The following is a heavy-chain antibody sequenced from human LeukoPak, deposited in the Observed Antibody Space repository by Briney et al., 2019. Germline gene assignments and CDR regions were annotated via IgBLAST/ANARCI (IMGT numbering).Heavy chain of an antibody. CDR1: GFTFSIYV. CDR3: ARGWWLQLSLGLDY. CDR2: ITTNGGST. Sequence: PGGSLRLSCSASGFTFSIYVMHWVRQAPGKGLEYVSTITTNGGSTSYADSVKGRFTISRDNSKNTLYLQMNSLRAEDTAVYYCARGWWLQLSLGLDYWGQGTLVTVSS. D-gene: IGHD5-24*01. V-gene: IGHV3-64*04. J-gene: IGHJ4*02.